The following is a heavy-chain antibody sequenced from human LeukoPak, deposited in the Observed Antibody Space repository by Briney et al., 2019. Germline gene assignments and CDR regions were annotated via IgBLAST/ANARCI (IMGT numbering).Heavy chain of an antibody. CDR3: ARDVSNSGYDGLADY. CDR1: GFTFSSYA. Sequence: PGGSLRLSCAASGFTFSSYAIHWVRQAPGKGLEWVAVISYDGSNKYYADSVKGRFTISRDNSKNTLYLQMNSLRAEDTAVYYCARDVSNSGYDGLADYWGQGALVTVSS. D-gene: IGHD5-12*01. V-gene: IGHV3-30*04. J-gene: IGHJ4*02. CDR2: ISYDGSNK.